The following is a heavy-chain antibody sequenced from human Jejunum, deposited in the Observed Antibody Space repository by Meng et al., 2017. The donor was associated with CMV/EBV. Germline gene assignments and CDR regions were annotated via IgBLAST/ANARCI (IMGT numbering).Heavy chain of an antibody. CDR2: INPNTGGT. CDR3: ARDWGAYTDYFFDY. CDR1: GYTFIDYY. D-gene: IGHD3-16*01. V-gene: IGHV1-2*02. Sequence: GYTFIDYYIFWVRQAPGQGLAWMGWINPNTGGTTYSQKFQGRVTMTRDTSISTAYMEVTRLRSDDTAVYYCARDWGAYTDYFFDYWGQGTLVTVSS. J-gene: IGHJ4*02.